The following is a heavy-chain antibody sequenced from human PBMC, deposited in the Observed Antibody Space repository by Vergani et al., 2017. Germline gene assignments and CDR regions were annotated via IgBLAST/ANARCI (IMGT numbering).Heavy chain of an antibody. CDR3: AREGIQLAFDY. CDR2: ISYDGSNK. J-gene: IGHJ4*02. V-gene: IGHV3-30-3*01. Sequence: QVQLVESGGGVVQPGRSLRLSCAASGFTFSSYAMHWVRQAPGKGLEWVAVISYDGSNKYYADSVKGRFTISRDNSKNTLYLQRTSLRAEDTAVYYCAREGIQLAFDYWGQGTLVTVSS. D-gene: IGHD6-13*01. CDR1: GFTFSSYA.